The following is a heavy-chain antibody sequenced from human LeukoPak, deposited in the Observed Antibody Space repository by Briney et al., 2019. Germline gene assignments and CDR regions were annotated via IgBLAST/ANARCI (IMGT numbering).Heavy chain of an antibody. Sequence: GGSLRLSCAASGFTVSSNYMSWVRQAPGKGLEWVSVIYSGGSAYYADSVKGRFTISRDNSKNTLYLQMNSLRAEDTAVYYCASDIVVVVAATPDDAFDIWGQGTMVTVSS. J-gene: IGHJ3*02. CDR2: IYSGGSA. CDR3: ASDIVVVVAATPDDAFDI. V-gene: IGHV3-66*01. CDR1: GFTVSSNY. D-gene: IGHD2-15*01.